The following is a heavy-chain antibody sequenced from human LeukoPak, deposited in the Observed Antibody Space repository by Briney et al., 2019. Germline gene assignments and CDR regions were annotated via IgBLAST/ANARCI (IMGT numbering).Heavy chain of an antibody. Sequence: GGSLRLSCVVSGFTLSSDWMSWVRQAPGKGLEWVAYIKKDGIEKYYVESVKGRFTISRDNAKNSLYLQMNSLRAEDTAVYYCARGRYSSRSGGYYFDIWGQGTLVTVSS. D-gene: IGHD2-2*01. CDR1: GFTLSSDW. CDR3: ARGRYSSRSGGYYFDI. J-gene: IGHJ4*02. V-gene: IGHV3-7*01. CDR2: IKKDGIEK.